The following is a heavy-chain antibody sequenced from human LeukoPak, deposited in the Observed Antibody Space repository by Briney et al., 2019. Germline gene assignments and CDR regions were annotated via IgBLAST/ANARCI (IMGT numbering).Heavy chain of an antibody. V-gene: IGHV4-34*01. D-gene: IGHD1-14*01. CDR3: AKPGGFFLYYMDV. CDR1: GGPFSGYC. Sequence: SETLSLTCAVSGGPFSGYCWTWIRQSPGKGLEWIGEIDHSGGTHNNPSLRSRVTISVDTSKSQFSLKLTSVTAADTGVYYCAKPGGFFLYYMDVWGKGTTVTVSS. CDR2: IDHSGGT. J-gene: IGHJ6*03.